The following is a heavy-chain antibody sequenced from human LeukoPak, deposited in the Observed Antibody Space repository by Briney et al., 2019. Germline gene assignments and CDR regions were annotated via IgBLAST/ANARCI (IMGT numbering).Heavy chain of an antibody. D-gene: IGHD1-26*01. Sequence: SETLSLTCTVSGGSISSYYWSWIRQPAGKGLEWIGRIYTSGSTNYNPSLKSRVTISVDTSKNYFSLKVTSVTAADTAVYYCARHVREWELRDGSFYDYWGQGTLVTVSS. CDR2: IYTSGST. J-gene: IGHJ4*02. CDR1: GGSISSYY. CDR3: ARHVREWELRDGSFYDY. V-gene: IGHV4-4*07.